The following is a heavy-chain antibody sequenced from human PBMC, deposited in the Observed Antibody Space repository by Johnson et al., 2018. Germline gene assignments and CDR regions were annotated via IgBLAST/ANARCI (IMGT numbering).Heavy chain of an antibody. CDR2: IRSKANSYAT. CDR3: ARVTTGQMGGYYYYGMDV. V-gene: IGHV3-73*01. CDR1: GFTFSNAW. J-gene: IGHJ6*02. Sequence: VQLVESGGGLVKPGGSLRLSCAASGFTFSNAWMNWVRQAPGKGLEWVGRIRSKANSYATAYAASMKGRFTISRDDSKNTAYLQMNSLKTEDTAVYYCARVTTGQMGGYYYYGMDVWGQGTTVTVSS. D-gene: IGHD1-1*01.